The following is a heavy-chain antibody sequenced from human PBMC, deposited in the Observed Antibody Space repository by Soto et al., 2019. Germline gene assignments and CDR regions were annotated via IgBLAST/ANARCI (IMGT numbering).Heavy chain of an antibody. Sequence: EVQLLESGGGLVQPGGSLRLSCAASGFTFSSYAMSWVRQAPGKGLEWVSAISGSGGSTYYADSVKGRFTISRDNSKNTLYLQMNSLRAEDTAVYYCAKDPGYDILTGYYPWFDPWGQGTLVTVSS. J-gene: IGHJ5*02. CDR1: GFTFSSYA. V-gene: IGHV3-23*01. CDR2: ISGSGGST. D-gene: IGHD3-9*01. CDR3: AKDPGYDILTGYYPWFDP.